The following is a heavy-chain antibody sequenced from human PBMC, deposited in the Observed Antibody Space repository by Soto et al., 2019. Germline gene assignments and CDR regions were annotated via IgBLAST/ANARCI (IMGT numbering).Heavy chain of an antibody. V-gene: IGHV3-7*01. CDR2: IKQDGGVK. J-gene: IGHJ6*02. CDR3: ARIGYSSSCMDV. CDR1: GFTFSSYW. Sequence: GSLRLSCAASGFTFSSYWMSWVRQAPGKGLEWLANIKQDGGVKYYVDSVKGRFSISRDNAKNSQYLQMNSLRAEDTAVYYCARIGYSSSCMDVWGLGTTVTVSS. D-gene: IGHD6-6*01.